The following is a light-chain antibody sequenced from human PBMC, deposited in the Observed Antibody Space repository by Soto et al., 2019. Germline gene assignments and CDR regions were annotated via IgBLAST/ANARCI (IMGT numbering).Light chain of an antibody. CDR1: QSVGSN. CDR2: GAS. Sequence: EIVMTQSPATLSVSPGERATLSCRASQSVGSNLAWYQQKPGQAPRLLIYGASTRTTATPTRFSGSGSGTEFTLTISSRQSEDFAVYYCQHYNNWPPYAFGQGTKLEIK. CDR3: QHYNNWPPYA. V-gene: IGKV3D-15*01. J-gene: IGKJ2*01.